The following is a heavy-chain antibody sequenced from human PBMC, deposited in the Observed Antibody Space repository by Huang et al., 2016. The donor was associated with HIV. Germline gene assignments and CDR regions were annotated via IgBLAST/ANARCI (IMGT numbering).Heavy chain of an antibody. J-gene: IGHJ6*02. D-gene: IGHD3-3*01. CDR2: ISYDVSEK. CDR3: VKDSPGVITIFGGDV. V-gene: IGHV3-30*18. CDR1: GFTFRQYA. Sequence: QVQLVESGGGVVQPGRSLRLSCAASGFTFRQYAMHWVRQAPGKGLELVALISYDVSEKYFGDSVKGRVTISRDNSKNMLYLQMNSLRPDDSAMYYCVKDSPGVITIFGGDVWGQGTTVTVSS.